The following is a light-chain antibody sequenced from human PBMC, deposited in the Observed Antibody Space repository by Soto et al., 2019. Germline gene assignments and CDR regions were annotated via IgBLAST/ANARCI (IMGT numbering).Light chain of an antibody. V-gene: IGLV1-40*01. CDR1: SSNIGAGYD. Sequence: QLVLTQPPSVSGAPGQRVTISCTGSSSNIGAGYDVHWYQQLPGTAPILLIYGNSNRPSGVPDRFSGSKSGTSASLAITGLQAEDEADYYCQSYDSSLSGSVVFGGGTKLTVL. J-gene: IGLJ2*01. CDR3: QSYDSSLSGSVV. CDR2: GNS.